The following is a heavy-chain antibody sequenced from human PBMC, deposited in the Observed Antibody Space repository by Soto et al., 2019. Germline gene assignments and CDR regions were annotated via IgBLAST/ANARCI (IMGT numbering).Heavy chain of an antibody. D-gene: IGHD1-26*01. J-gene: IGHJ3*02. V-gene: IGHV1-3*01. Sequence: GASVKVSCKASGYTFTSYDMHWVRQAPGQRLEWMGWINAGNGNTKYSQKFQGRVTITRDTSASTAYMELSSLRSEDPAVYYCARDRDSESYSDVFDIWGQGTMVTVSS. CDR2: INAGNGNT. CDR1: GYTFTSYD. CDR3: ARDRDSESYSDVFDI.